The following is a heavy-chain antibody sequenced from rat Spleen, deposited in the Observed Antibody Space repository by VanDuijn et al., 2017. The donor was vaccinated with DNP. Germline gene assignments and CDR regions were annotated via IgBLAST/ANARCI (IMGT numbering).Heavy chain of an antibody. D-gene: IGHD1-5*01. CDR2: ISSVGST. Sequence: QVQLKESGPGLVQPSQTLSLTCTVSGFSLTSYGVSWIRQSPGKGLEWIAAISSVGSTYYNLALKSRLSISRDTSKSQVFLKMNSLQTEDTAMYFCASPDRYNLGWGQGVMVTVSS. J-gene: IGHJ2*01. CDR1: GFSLTSYG. V-gene: IGHV2S12*01. CDR3: ASPDRYNLG.